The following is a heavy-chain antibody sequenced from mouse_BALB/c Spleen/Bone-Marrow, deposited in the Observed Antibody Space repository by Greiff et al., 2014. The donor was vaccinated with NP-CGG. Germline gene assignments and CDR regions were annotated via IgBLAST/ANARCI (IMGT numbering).Heavy chain of an antibody. CDR2: IDPRNGYT. D-gene: IGHD4-1*01. V-gene: IGHV1-7*01. CDR3: ARYWDAY. Sequence: QVQLKDSGTELAKPGASVKMSCTVSDYTFTTYWMHWVKQRPGQGLEWIGYIDPRNGYTEYNQKFKDKATLTADKSSNTAYMQLTSLTCEDSAVYYCARYWDAYWGQGTLVTVSA. CDR1: DYTFTTYW. J-gene: IGHJ3*01.